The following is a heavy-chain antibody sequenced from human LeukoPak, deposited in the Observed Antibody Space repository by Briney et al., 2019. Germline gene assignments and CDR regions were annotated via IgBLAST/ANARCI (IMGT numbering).Heavy chain of an antibody. CDR2: IYTSGST. V-gene: IGHV4-4*07. Sequence: SESLSLTCTVSGGSISSYYWSSIRQPAGKGLEGIGRIYTSGSTNYNPSLKRRVTMSVDTSKNQFSLKLSSVICADTAVHCCARGGVEVPKIDHWRQGTLVTVSS. CDR3: ARGGVEVPKIDH. J-gene: IGHJ4*02. CDR1: GGSISSYY. D-gene: IGHD2-2*01.